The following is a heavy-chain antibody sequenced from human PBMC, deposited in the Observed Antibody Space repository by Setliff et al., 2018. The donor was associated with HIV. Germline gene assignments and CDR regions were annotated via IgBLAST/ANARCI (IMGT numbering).Heavy chain of an antibody. Sequence: LSLTCAVYGGSFSGSYWSWIRQPPGKGLEWIGEINHSGSTNYSPSLKSRVTISVDTSKNQFSLKLSSVTAADTAMYYCASRRAAMWHGLFVGFENWGQGTLVTVSS. CDR2: INHSGST. CDR3: ASRRAAMWHGLFVGFEN. V-gene: IGHV4-34*01. CDR1: GGSFSGSY. D-gene: IGHD1-26*01. J-gene: IGHJ4*02.